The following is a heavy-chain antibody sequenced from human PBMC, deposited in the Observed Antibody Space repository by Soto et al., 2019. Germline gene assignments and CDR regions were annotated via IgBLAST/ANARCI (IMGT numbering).Heavy chain of an antibody. D-gene: IGHD2-21*01. Sequence: PGGSLSLSCAASGCTFISYGMHWVRQAPGKGLEWVAVISYDGSNKYYADSVRGRFTISRDNAKDSLYLQMNSLRAEDTAVYYCAREDLLWWLDHWGQGTLVTVSS. CDR3: AREDLLWWLDH. CDR1: GCTFISYG. V-gene: IGHV3-30*03. CDR2: ISYDGSNK. J-gene: IGHJ5*02.